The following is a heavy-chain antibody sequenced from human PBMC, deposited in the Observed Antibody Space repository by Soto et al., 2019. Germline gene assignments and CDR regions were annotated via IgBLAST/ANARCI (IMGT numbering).Heavy chain of an antibody. V-gene: IGHV3-48*01. J-gene: IGHJ6*03. CDR3: ARDLSWGSNWYYYMDV. CDR1: GFILSDCA. CDR2: ISSSSSGI. Sequence: EVQLVESGGGLVQPGGSLRLSCATSGFILSDCAMNWVRQAPGKGLEWVAYISSSSSGIEYADAVKGRFTVSRDNARNSLHLQMNSLRAEDTAVYYCARDLSWGSNWYYYMDVWGRGTTVTVSS. D-gene: IGHD1-1*01.